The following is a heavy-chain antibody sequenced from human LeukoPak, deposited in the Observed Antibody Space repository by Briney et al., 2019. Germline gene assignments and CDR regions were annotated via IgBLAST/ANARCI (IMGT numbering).Heavy chain of an antibody. V-gene: IGHV3-30*18. CDR3: AKDLGDGDHYYYGLYV. CDR1: GFTFDSSG. Sequence: GGSLRLSCAASGFTFDSSGLHWVRQAPGKGLECVAVISFDGKNKYSEDSVKGRFTISRDNSRNTLYLQMNSLRVEDTAVYFCAKDLGDGDHYYYGLYVWGQGTTVTVSS. CDR2: ISFDGKNK. D-gene: IGHD3-10*01. J-gene: IGHJ6*02.